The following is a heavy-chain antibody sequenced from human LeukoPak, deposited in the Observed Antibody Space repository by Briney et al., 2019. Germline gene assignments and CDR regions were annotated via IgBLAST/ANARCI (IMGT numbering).Heavy chain of an antibody. J-gene: IGHJ4*02. V-gene: IGHV4-4*07. CDR2: IYSSGST. CDR1: GGSINSYY. Sequence: KSSETLSLTCTVSGGSINSYYWSWIRQPAGKGLEWIGRIYSSGSTNYSPSLKSRVTISVDTSKNQFSLKLSPVTAADTAVYYCARRSNWGLWIDYWGQGTLVTVSS. D-gene: IGHD7-27*01. CDR3: ARRSNWGLWIDY.